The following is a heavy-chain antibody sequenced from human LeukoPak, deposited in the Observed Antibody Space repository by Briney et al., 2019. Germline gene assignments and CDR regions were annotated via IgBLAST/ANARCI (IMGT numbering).Heavy chain of an antibody. J-gene: IGHJ4*02. D-gene: IGHD3-10*01. V-gene: IGHV4-34*01. CDR1: GGSLSGYY. Sequence: RTSETLSLTCAVYGGSLSGYYWSWIRQPPGKGLEWIGEINHSGSTNYNPSLKSRVTISVDTSKNQFSLKLSSVTAADTAVYYCARVTSLWFGAGRRFDYWGQGTLVTVSS. CDR3: ARVTSLWFGAGRRFDY. CDR2: INHSGST.